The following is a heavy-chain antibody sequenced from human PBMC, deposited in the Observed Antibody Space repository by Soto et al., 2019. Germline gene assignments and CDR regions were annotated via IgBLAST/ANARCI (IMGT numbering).Heavy chain of an antibody. V-gene: IGHV3-33*01. CDR1: GFIFSDFA. CDR2: IWYDGSNE. D-gene: IGHD6-6*01. Sequence: PGGSLRLSCAASGFIFSDFAMHWGRQAPGKGLEWVAEIWYDGSNEYYGDSVKGRCTISRDNSKNTLYLQLNSLRAEDTAVHYCARVPEAGRPLFDYWGQGALVTVSS. J-gene: IGHJ4*02. CDR3: ARVPEAGRPLFDY.